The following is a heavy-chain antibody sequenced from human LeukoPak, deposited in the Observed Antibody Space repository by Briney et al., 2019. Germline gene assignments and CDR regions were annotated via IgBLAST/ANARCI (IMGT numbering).Heavy chain of an antibody. Sequence: GGSLRLSCAASGFTFSSYWMHWVRQTPGKGLVWVSRINSDGRSTTYADSVKGRFTISRDNAKNTLYLQMNSLRAEDTAVYYCSKDAHISSSTGWGQGTLVTVSS. CDR1: GFTFSSYW. D-gene: IGHD6-13*01. V-gene: IGHV3-74*01. J-gene: IGHJ4*02. CDR3: SKDAHISSSTG. CDR2: INSDGRST.